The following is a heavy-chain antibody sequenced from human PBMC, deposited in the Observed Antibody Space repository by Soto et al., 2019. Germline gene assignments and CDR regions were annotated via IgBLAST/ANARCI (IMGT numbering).Heavy chain of an antibody. CDR3: AKDYDSSGYPWIGY. D-gene: IGHD3-22*01. V-gene: IGHV3-30*18. CDR1: GFTFSSYG. CDR2: ISYDGSNK. J-gene: IGHJ4*02. Sequence: QVQLVESGGGVVQPGRSLRLSCAASGFTFSSYGMHWVRQAPGKGLEWVAVISYDGSNKYYADSVKGRFTISRDNSKNTLYLQMNSLRAEDTAVYYCAKDYDSSGYPWIGYWGQGTLVTVSS.